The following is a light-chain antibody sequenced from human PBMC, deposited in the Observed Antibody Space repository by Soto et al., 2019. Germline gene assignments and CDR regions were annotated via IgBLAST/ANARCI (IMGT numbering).Light chain of an antibody. CDR2: DAS. CDR1: QSVSSY. J-gene: IGKJ3*01. V-gene: IGKV3-11*01. Sequence: EIVLTQSPATLSLSPGERATLSCRASQSVSSYLAWYQQKPGQAPRLLIYDASTRATGIPARFSGSGSGTDFTLTISSLEPEDFAVYYCQQRSNWQGFTFGPGTKVDIK. CDR3: QQRSNWQGFT.